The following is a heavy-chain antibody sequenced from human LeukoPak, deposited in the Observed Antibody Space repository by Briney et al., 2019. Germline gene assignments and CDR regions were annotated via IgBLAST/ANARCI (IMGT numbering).Heavy chain of an antibody. Sequence: ASVKVSCKASGYTFTGYYMHWVRQAPGQGLEWMGWINPNSGGTNYAQKFQGRVTMTRDTYISTAYMELSRLRSDDTAVYYCARDSFWYSSSWYPDYFDYWGQGTLVTVSS. D-gene: IGHD6-13*01. V-gene: IGHV1-2*02. CDR2: INPNSGGT. CDR1: GYTFTGYY. CDR3: ARDSFWYSSSWYPDYFDY. J-gene: IGHJ4*02.